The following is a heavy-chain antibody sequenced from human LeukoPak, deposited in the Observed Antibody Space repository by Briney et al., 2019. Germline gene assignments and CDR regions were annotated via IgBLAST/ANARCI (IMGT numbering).Heavy chain of an antibody. V-gene: IGHV3-74*01. CDR2: VDGDGSTT. Sequence: GVSLRLSCAASGFTFTSYWMHWVRQAPGKGLVWVSRVDGDGSTTTYADSVKGRFTISRDNAKNTLYLQMNSLRAEDTAVYYCARPQHGDLYAFDIWAKGQWSPSLQ. J-gene: IGHJ3*02. D-gene: IGHD4-17*01. CDR1: GFTFTSYW. CDR3: ARPQHGDLYAFDI.